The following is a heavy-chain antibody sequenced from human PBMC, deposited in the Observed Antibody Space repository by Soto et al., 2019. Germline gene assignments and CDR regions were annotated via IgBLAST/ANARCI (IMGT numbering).Heavy chain of an antibody. J-gene: IGHJ3*01. CDR2: IYPGDSDT. Sequence: GESLKISCKGSGYSFTSFWIGWVRQMPGKGLEWMGIIYPGDSDTRYSPSFQGQVTISADKSFSTAYLQWSSLKASDTAMYYCARQEYSSWSPAFDFWGQGTMVTVSS. D-gene: IGHD6-6*01. CDR1: GYSFTSFW. CDR3: ARQEYSSWSPAFDF. V-gene: IGHV5-51*01.